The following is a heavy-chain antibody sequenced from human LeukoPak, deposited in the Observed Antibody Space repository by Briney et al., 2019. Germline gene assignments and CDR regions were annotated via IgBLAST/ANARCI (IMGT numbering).Heavy chain of an antibody. CDR2: IKQDGSDK. V-gene: IGHV3-7*01. J-gene: IGHJ4*02. CDR3: ARIYHYYDSGSYMFDY. Sequence: GGSLRLSCAASGFTFSDYYMSWIRQTPGKGLGWVANIKQDGSDKYYVDSVKGRFTISRDNAKNSLYLQMNTLRGEDTAVYYCARIYHYYDSGSYMFDYWGQGTLVTVSS. D-gene: IGHD3-10*01. CDR1: GFTFSDYY.